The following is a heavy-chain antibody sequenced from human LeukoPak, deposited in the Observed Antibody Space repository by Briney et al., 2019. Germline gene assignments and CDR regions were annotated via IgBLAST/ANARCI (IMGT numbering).Heavy chain of an antibody. CDR3: TTAPRGSGSYYTGYQYMDV. CDR2: IKTKTDGGTT. Sequence: PGGSLRLSCAASGFTFSNAWMSWVRQAPGKGLEWVGRIKTKTDGGTTHYAAPVNGRFTISRDDSKNTLYLQMNSLKTEDTAVYYCTTAPRGSGSYYTGYQYMDVWGKGTTVTVSS. CDR1: GFTFSNAW. V-gene: IGHV3-15*01. J-gene: IGHJ6*03. D-gene: IGHD3-10*01.